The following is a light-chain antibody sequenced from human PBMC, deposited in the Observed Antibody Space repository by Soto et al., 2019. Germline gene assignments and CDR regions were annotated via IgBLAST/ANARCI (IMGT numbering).Light chain of an antibody. Sequence: QSVLTQPPSVSAAPGQKVTISCSGSSSNIGNNFLSWYQQLPGTAPKLLIYENNKRPSGIPDRFSGSKSGTSATLGITGLQTGDEAVYYCGTWDSSLSEVVFGGGTQLTVL. CDR1: SSNIGNNF. J-gene: IGLJ2*01. V-gene: IGLV1-51*02. CDR3: GTWDSSLSEVV. CDR2: ENN.